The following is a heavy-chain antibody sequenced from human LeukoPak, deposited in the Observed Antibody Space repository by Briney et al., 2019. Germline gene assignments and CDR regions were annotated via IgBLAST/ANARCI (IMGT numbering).Heavy chain of an antibody. V-gene: IGHV3-7*05. D-gene: IGHD2/OR15-2a*01. Sequence: GGSLRLSCAASGFTFSSYWMSWVRQAPGKGLEWVANIKQDGSEKYYVDSVKGRFTISRDNAKNSLYLQMNSLRAEDTAVYYCARGPPCREYCSLELYFDYWGQGTLVTVSS. CDR3: ARGPPCREYCSLELYFDY. CDR1: GFTFSSYW. CDR2: IKQDGSEK. J-gene: IGHJ4*02.